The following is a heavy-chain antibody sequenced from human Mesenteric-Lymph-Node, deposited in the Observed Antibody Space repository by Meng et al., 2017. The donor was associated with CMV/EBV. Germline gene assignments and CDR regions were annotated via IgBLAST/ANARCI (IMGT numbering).Heavy chain of an antibody. CDR1: GFTFSDYG. D-gene: IGHD3-3*01. V-gene: IGHV3-30*02. CDR2: IRYDGNQK. CDR3: ASKIGSGYFDY. J-gene: IGHJ4*02. Sequence: LSLTCVASGFTFSDYGMQWVRQAPGKGLEWVTFIRYDGNQKFYADSVKGRFTISRDNFNNTVYLQMNSLRVEDTAVYYCASKIGSGYFDYWGQGTLVTVSS.